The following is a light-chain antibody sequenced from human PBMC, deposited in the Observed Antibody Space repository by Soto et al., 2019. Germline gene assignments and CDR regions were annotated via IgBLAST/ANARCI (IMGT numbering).Light chain of an antibody. CDR1: SSDVGSYNR. CDR3: SSYTSSSTYV. CDR2: DVS. Sequence: QSVLAQPPSLSGSPGQSVTISCTGTSSDVGSYNRVSWYQQPPGTAPKVMIYDVSNRPSGVPDRFSGSKSGNTASLTISGLQAEDESDYYCSSYTSSSTYVFGTGTKVTVL. J-gene: IGLJ1*01. V-gene: IGLV2-18*02.